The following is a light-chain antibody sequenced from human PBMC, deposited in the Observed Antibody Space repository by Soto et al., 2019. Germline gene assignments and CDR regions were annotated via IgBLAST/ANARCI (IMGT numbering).Light chain of an antibody. Sequence: EIVLTQSPSTLLLYPGEGATPSFRASQSVSSSYIAWYQQRPGQTPSLXSYGASTRATGIPDRFSGSGSGTQFTLTISRLEPGDFEVYYCQHFGGTTFTFGQGTRLEIK. CDR1: QSVSSSY. CDR2: GAS. CDR3: QHFGGTTFT. V-gene: IGKV3-20*01. J-gene: IGKJ5*01.